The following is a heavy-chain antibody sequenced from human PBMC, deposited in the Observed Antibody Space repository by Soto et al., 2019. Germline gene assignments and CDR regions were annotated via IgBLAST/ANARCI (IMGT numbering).Heavy chain of an antibody. CDR2: ISSSSSYI. J-gene: IGHJ6*02. CDR3: ARIGDWNDDYYYYGMDV. CDR1: GLTVSSSE. V-gene: IGHV3-21*01. Sequence: GGSLRLSCTGSGLTVSSSEMNWVRQAPGKGLEWVSSISSSSSYIYYADSVKGRFTISRDNAKNSLYLQMNSLRAEDTAVYYCARIGDWNDDYYYYGMDVWGQGTTVTVSS. D-gene: IGHD1-1*01.